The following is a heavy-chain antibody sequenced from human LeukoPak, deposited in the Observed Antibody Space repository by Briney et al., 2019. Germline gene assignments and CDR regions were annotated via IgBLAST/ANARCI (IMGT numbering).Heavy chain of an antibody. J-gene: IGHJ4*02. V-gene: IGHV3-33*06. CDR1: GFAFNDFA. Sequence: GRSLTLSCAASGFAFNDFAMYWVRQAPGKGLDWVSLIRRDGSHKYYAHSIKGRFTISRDNSKNTLYLQMSSLRAEDTAVYYCAKSSITFAAGRLGSIDFWGQGTLVTVSS. CDR2: IRRDGSHK. D-gene: IGHD3-16*01. CDR3: AKSSITFAAGRLGSIDF.